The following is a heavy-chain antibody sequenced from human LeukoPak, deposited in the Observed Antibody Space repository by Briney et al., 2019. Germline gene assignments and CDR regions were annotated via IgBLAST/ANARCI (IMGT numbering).Heavy chain of an antibody. CDR3: AKTSLGHPPYYCTMDV. D-gene: IGHD7-27*01. V-gene: IGHV3-23*01. CDR2: IGGSGTST. Sequence: GGSLRLSCAASGFSFNNYAMIWVRQAPGKGLEWVSAIGGSGTSTFYADSVKGRFTISRDNSKNTLYLQMNSLRAEDTAVYYCAKTSLGHPPYYCTMDVWGQGTTVTVSS. J-gene: IGHJ6*02. CDR1: GFSFNNYA.